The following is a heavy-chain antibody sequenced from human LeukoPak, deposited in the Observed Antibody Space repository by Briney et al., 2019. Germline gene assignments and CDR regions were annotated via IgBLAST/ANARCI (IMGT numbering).Heavy chain of an antibody. D-gene: IGHD3-9*01. J-gene: IGHJ6*02. CDR1: GGSFSGYY. V-gene: IGHV4-34*01. CDR3: ARLGYYDILTGYSYPRGMDV. Sequence: SETLSLTCAVYGGSFSGYYWSWIRQPPGKGLEWVGEINHSGSTNYNPSLKSRVTISVDTYKKQFSLKQSSVTAADTAVYYCARLGYYDILTGYSYPRGMDVWGQGTTVTVSS. CDR2: INHSGST.